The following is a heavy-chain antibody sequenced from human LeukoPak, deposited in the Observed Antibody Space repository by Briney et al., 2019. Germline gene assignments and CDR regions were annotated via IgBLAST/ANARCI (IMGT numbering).Heavy chain of an antibody. D-gene: IGHD3-22*01. CDR1: GFTFSGSA. Sequence: PGGSLRLSCAASGFTFSGSAIHWVRQASGKGLEWVGRIRSKANYYATSYGASVKGRFTISRDDSKNTAYLQMNSLKTEDTAVYYCTRRYYFDSSGYYQGDYWGQGTLVTVSS. J-gene: IGHJ4*02. V-gene: IGHV3-73*01. CDR3: TRRYYFDSSGYYQGDY. CDR2: IRSKANYYAT.